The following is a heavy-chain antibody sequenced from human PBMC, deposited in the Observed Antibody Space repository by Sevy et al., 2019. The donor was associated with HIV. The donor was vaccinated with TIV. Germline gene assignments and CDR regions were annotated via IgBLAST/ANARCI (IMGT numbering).Heavy chain of an antibody. D-gene: IGHD3-3*01. V-gene: IGHV6-1*01. Sequence: KQSQTLSLTCAISGDSVSSNSAAWNWIRQSPSRGLEWLGRTYYRSKWYNDYAVSVKSRITINPDTSKNQFSLQLNSVTPEDTAVYYCARGRRITIFGVVRPGGWFDPWGQGTLVTVSS. CDR1: GDSVSSNSAA. CDR2: TYYRSKWYN. J-gene: IGHJ5*02. CDR3: ARGRRITIFGVVRPGGWFDP.